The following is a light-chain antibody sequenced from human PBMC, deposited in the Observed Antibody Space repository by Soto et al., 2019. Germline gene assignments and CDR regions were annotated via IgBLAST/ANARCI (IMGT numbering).Light chain of an antibody. CDR2: DVS. CDR1: RRDVGGYNY. V-gene: IGLV2-14*01. Sequence: QSALTPPASVSGSPGQSITISCTGTRRDVGGYNYVSWYQQHPGKAPKFMIYDVSNRPSGVSNRFSGSKSGNTASLTISGLQAEDEADYYCCSYTTINTRQIFFGTGTQLTVL. CDR3: CSYTTINTRQIF. J-gene: IGLJ1*01.